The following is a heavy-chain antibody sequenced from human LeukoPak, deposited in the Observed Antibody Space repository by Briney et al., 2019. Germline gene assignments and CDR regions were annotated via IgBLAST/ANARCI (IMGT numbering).Heavy chain of an antibody. Sequence: PSETLSLTCTVSGGSISSYYWSWIRQPPGKGLEWIGYIYYSGSTNYNPSLKSRVTISVDTSKNQFSLKLSSVTAADTAVYYCARVSSSWLGVGAFDIWDQGTMATVSS. J-gene: IGHJ3*02. CDR2: IYYSGST. CDR3: ARVSSSWLGVGAFDI. CDR1: GGSISSYY. V-gene: IGHV4-59*01. D-gene: IGHD6-13*01.